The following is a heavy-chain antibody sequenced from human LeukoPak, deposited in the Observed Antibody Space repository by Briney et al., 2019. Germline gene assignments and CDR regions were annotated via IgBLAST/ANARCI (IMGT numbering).Heavy chain of an antibody. Sequence: ASVKVSCKASGYTFTSYGISWVRQAPGQGLEWMGWISAYNGNTNYAQKLQGRVTMTTDTSTSTAYMELRSLRSDDTAVYYCASIYCSGGSCYPGDASDIWGQGTMVTVSS. CDR2: ISAYNGNT. CDR3: ASIYCSGGSCYPGDASDI. CDR1: GYTFTSYG. V-gene: IGHV1-18*01. D-gene: IGHD2-15*01. J-gene: IGHJ3*02.